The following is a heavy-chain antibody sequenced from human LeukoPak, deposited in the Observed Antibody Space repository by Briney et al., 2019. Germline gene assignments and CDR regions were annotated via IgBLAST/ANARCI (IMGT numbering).Heavy chain of an antibody. CDR1: GYNFPTYW. Sequence: GESLKISCKGSGYNFPTYWIGWVRQMPGKGLEWMGIIFPDDSDARYSPSFQGQVTISADKSIGTAYLQWSSLKASDTAIYYCARQDGLATRIDYWGQGALVTVSS. CDR3: ARQDGLATRIDY. D-gene: IGHD5-24*01. V-gene: IGHV5-51*01. J-gene: IGHJ4*02. CDR2: IFPDDSDA.